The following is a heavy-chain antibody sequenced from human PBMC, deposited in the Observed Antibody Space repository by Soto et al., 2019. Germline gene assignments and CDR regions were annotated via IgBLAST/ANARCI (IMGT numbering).Heavy chain of an antibody. Sequence: QVQLVQSGAEVKKPGSSVKVSCKASGGTFSSYAISWVRQAPGQGLEWMGGLIPIFGTANYAQKFQGRVTITADESTRTAYRERSSLRAEDTAVYYCARGAGVAATPDAFDIWGQGTMVTVSS. D-gene: IGHD2-15*01. V-gene: IGHV1-69*01. CDR1: GGTFSSYA. J-gene: IGHJ3*02. CDR2: LIPIFGTA. CDR3: ARGAGVAATPDAFDI.